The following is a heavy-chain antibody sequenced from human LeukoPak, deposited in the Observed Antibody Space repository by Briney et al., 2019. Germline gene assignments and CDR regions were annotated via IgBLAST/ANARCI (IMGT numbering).Heavy chain of an antibody. CDR3: AKDRLLNCRGDCYIFDY. Sequence: GGSLRLSCVASGFTLRSYVMNWVRKTPGKGLEWVSSISGSGDSTFYADSVKGRFSIARDNSKNTLYLQVNGLRTEDTAVYYCAKDRLLNCRGDCYIFDYWGQGTVVTVSS. D-gene: IGHD2-21*02. CDR2: ISGSGDST. CDR1: GFTLRSYV. J-gene: IGHJ4*02. V-gene: IGHV3-23*01.